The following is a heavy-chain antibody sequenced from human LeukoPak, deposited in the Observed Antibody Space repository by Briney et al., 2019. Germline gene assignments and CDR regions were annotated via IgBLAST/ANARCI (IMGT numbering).Heavy chain of an antibody. CDR3: ARDLGSYYGMDV. D-gene: IGHD6-25*01. J-gene: IGHJ6*02. Sequence: ASVKVSCKASGGTFSSYTISWVRQAPGQGLEWMGRIIPILGTANYAQKFQGRVTITADKSTSTAYMELSSLRSEDTAVYYCARDLGSYYGMDVWGQGTTVTVSS. CDR2: IIPILGTA. V-gene: IGHV1-69*08. CDR1: GGTFSSYT.